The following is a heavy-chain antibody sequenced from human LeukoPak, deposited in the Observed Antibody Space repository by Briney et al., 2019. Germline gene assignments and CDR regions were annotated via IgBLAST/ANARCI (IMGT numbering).Heavy chain of an antibody. V-gene: IGHV3-15*01. D-gene: IGHD3-3*01. Sequence: GGSLRLSSAAYGFTFSNAWMSWDRQAPGKGLEWVGRIKSKTDGGTTDYAAPVKGRFTISRDDSKNTLYPQMNSLKTEDTAVYYCTTEQYYDFWSGYLFKDYWGQGTLVTVSS. J-gene: IGHJ4*02. CDR3: TTEQYYDFWSGYLFKDY. CDR2: IKSKTDGGTT. CDR1: GFTFSNAW.